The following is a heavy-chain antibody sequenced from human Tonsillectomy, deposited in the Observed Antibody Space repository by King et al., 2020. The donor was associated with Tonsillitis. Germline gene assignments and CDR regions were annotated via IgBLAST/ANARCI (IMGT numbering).Heavy chain of an antibody. J-gene: IGHJ4*02. Sequence: VQLVESGGGLVQPGGSLRLSCAASGFTFSSYATSWVRQAPGKGLEWVSVIYSGGSSTYYADSVKGRFTISRDNSKNTLYLQMNSLRAEDTAVYYCAGGAYGSGKVGDYWGQGTLVTVSS. CDR3: AGGAYGSGKVGDY. CDR1: GFTFSSYA. V-gene: IGHV3-23*03. D-gene: IGHD3-10*01. CDR2: IYSGGSST.